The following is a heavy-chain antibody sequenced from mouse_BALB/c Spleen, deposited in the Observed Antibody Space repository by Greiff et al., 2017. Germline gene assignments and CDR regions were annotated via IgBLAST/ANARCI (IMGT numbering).Heavy chain of an antibody. CDR1: GFTFSNYW. CDR2: IRLKSNNYAT. Sequence: EVKLVESGGGLVQPGGSMKLSCVASGFTFSNYWMNWVRQSPEKGLEWVAEIRLKSNNYATHYSESVKGRFTISRDDSKSSVYLQMNNLRAEDTGIYYCTRPNYGIYYAMDYWGQGTSVTVSS. J-gene: IGHJ4*01. V-gene: IGHV6-6*02. D-gene: IGHD2-1*01. CDR3: TRPNYGIYYAMDY.